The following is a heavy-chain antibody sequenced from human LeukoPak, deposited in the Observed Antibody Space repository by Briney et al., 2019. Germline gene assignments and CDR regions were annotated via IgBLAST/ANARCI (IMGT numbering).Heavy chain of an antibody. J-gene: IGHJ6*02. D-gene: IGHD6-19*01. CDR2: IYTSGST. Sequence: SETLSLTCTVSGGSISSYYWSWIRQPAGKGLEWIGRIYTSGSTNYNPSLKSRVTMSVDTSKNQFSLKLSSVTAADTAVYYCARDPITAVAGTWVHLGPKDYYYYYGMDVWGQGTTVTVSS. CDR3: ARDPITAVAGTWVHLGPKDYYYYYGMDV. V-gene: IGHV4-4*07. CDR1: GGSISSYY.